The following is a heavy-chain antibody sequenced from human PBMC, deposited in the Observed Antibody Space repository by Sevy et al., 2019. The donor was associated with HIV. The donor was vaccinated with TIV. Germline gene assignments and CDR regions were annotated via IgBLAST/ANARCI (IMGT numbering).Heavy chain of an antibody. J-gene: IGHJ4*02. CDR2: ISGSGYAT. Sequence: GGCLRLSCAASGFTFDSYAMHWVHQVAGKGLEWVSTISGSGYATYYADSVKGRFIISRDTSRNTLYLQMNSLRVEDSAVYFCAKDRVTVFGVVVTFDSWGQGTLVTVSS. CDR1: GFTFDSYA. CDR3: AKDRVTVFGVVVTFDS. D-gene: IGHD3-3*01. V-gene: IGHV3-23*01.